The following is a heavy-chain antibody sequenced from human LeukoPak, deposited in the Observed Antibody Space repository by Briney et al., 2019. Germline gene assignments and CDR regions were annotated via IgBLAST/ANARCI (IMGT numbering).Heavy chain of an antibody. CDR3: ARATSIAAAGFSCDY. J-gene: IGHJ4*02. CDR1: GYTFTGYY. D-gene: IGHD6-13*01. Sequence: VASVKVSCKASGYTFTGYYMHWVRQAPGQGLEWMGWINPNSGGTNYAQKFQGRVTMTRDTSISTAYMELSRLRADDTAVYYCARATSIAAAGFSCDYWGQGTLVTVSS. CDR2: INPNSGGT. V-gene: IGHV1-2*02.